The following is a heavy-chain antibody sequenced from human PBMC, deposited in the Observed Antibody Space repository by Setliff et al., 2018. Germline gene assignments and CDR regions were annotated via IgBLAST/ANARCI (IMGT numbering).Heavy chain of an antibody. D-gene: IGHD3-10*01. CDR3: AKDLPTNYYSALQYFDY. J-gene: IGHJ4*02. V-gene: IGHV3-74*01. CDR1: GFTFSSYW. CDR2: INSDESRR. Sequence: GGSLRLSCAASGFTFSSYWMHWVRQVPGKGLVWVSRINSDESRRNYGDSVKGRFTISRGTSQNTLFLQMNSLRPEDTAVYYCAKDLPTNYYSALQYFDYWGQGTLVTVSS.